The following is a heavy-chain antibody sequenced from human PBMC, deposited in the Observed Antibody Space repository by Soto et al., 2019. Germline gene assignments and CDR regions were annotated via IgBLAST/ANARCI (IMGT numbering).Heavy chain of an antibody. J-gene: IGHJ5*02. CDR1: GFTFTTYA. CDR3: AKDPRAGLNWFDP. Sequence: GGSLRLSCAVSGFTFTTYAMSWVRQAPGKGLEWVSGISGSGGRTYYADSVKGRFTISRDNSKNTLYLQMNSLRAEDTAVYYCAKDPRAGLNWFDPWGQGTLVTVSS. CDR2: ISGSGGRT. D-gene: IGHD2-21*02. V-gene: IGHV3-23*01.